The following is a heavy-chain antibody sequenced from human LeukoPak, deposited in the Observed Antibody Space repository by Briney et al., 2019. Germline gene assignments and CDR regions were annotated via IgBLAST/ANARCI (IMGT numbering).Heavy chain of an antibody. J-gene: IGHJ6*03. D-gene: IGHD6-13*01. Sequence: ASVKVSCKASGFTLIDYIHWVRQDPRQGLQWMGWIKANSGDTEYAQKFQGRVTMTRDTSISTVYMELSSLRSDDTAVYYCARADSVLAGDYHYWYMDVWGKGTTVTVSS. CDR2: IKANSGDT. CDR1: GFTLIDY. V-gene: IGHV1-2*02. CDR3: ARADSVLAGDYHYWYMDV.